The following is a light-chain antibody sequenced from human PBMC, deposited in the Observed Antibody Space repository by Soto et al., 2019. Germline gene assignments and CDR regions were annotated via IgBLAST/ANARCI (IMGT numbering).Light chain of an antibody. CDR2: DVS. V-gene: IGKV3-15*01. CDR1: QGFTTN. CDR3: QQYNDWPPIT. J-gene: IGKJ5*01. Sequence: EIVMTQSPASLSVSPGERVTLSCRAGQGFTTNFAWYQQKSGQSPRLLIYDVSTRATGVPARFSGSGSGTEFTLTISSLQSEDFAVYYCQQYNDWPPITFGQGTRLEIK.